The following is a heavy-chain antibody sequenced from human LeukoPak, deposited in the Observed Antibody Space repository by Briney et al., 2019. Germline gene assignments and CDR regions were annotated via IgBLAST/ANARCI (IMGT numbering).Heavy chain of an antibody. V-gene: IGHV3-23*01. CDR1: GFTFGTYA. Sequence: GGSLRLSCAASGFTFGTYAMNWVRQAPGKGLEWVSVISGGGGSTYYADSVKGRFTISRDNSKNTLYLQMNSLRADDTAVYYCARSPTAINGYFDPWGQGTLVTVSS. D-gene: IGHD2-2*01. CDR2: ISGGGGST. J-gene: IGHJ5*02. CDR3: ARSPTAINGYFDP.